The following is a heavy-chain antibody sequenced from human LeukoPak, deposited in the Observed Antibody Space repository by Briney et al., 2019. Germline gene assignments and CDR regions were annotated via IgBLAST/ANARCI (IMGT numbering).Heavy chain of an antibody. CDR3: ARRLNKIVPRNKHYFDY. Sequence: PSETLSLTCAVYGGVFSGYFWSFIRQPPGKGLEWIAEINHSGNSNYNPSLKSRVTISVDTSKNQFSLRLTSVTAADTAVYFCARRLNKIVPRNKHYFDYWGQGTLVTVSS. CDR2: INHSGNS. J-gene: IGHJ4*02. D-gene: IGHD2/OR15-2a*01. CDR1: GGVFSGYF. V-gene: IGHV4-34*01.